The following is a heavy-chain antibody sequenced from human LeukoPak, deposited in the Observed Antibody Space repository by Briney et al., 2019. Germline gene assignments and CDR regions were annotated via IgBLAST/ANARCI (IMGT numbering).Heavy chain of an antibody. Sequence: GGSLRLSCAASGFTFSSYEMNWVRQAPGKGLEWVSVIYSGGSTFYADSVKGRFTISRDNSKNTLYLQMNSLRAEDTAVYYCAKEYSSSGYFDYWGQGTLVTVSS. CDR1: GFTFSSYE. CDR2: IYSGGST. D-gene: IGHD6-13*01. J-gene: IGHJ4*02. V-gene: IGHV3-66*01. CDR3: AKEYSSSGYFDY.